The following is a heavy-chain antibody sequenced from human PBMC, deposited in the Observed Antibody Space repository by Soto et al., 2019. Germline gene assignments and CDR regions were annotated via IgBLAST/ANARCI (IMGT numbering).Heavy chain of an antibody. CDR1: GFTFSSYA. J-gene: IGHJ4*02. Sequence: GGSLRLSCAASGFTFSSYAMSWVRQAPGKGLEWVSAISGSGGSTYYADSVKGRFTISRDNSKNTLYLQMNSLRAEDTAVYYCAKEDFDILTGYPKPGGYWGQGTLVTVSS. CDR2: ISGSGGST. V-gene: IGHV3-23*01. D-gene: IGHD3-9*01. CDR3: AKEDFDILTGYPKPGGY.